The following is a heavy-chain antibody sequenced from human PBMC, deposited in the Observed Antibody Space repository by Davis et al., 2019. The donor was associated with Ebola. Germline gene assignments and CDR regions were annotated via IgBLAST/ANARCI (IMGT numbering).Heavy chain of an antibody. D-gene: IGHD6-13*01. J-gene: IGHJ4*02. V-gene: IGHV1-2*02. CDR3: ARVSYSSSWYFFDY. CDR1: GYTFTGYY. CDR2: INPNSGGT. Sequence: ASVKVSCKASGYTFTGYYIHWVRQAPGQGLEWMGWINPNSGGTNYAQMFQGRVTMTRDTSISAAYMELSRLRSDDTAVYYCARVSYSSSWYFFDYWGQGTLVTVSS.